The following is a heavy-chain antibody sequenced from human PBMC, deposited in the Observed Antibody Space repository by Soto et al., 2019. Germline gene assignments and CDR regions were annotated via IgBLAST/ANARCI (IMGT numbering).Heavy chain of an antibody. Sequence: GGSLSLSCASSVFTFISYSMKWVRQAPGKGLEWVSSISSSSSYIYCADSVKGRFTISRDNAKNSLYLQMNSLRAEDTAVYYCAVAFLPAAILTHYYYYYGMDVWGQGTTVTVSS. CDR3: AVAFLPAAILTHYYYYYGMDV. CDR2: ISSSSSYI. D-gene: IGHD2-2*02. J-gene: IGHJ6*02. V-gene: IGHV3-21*01. CDR1: VFTFISYS.